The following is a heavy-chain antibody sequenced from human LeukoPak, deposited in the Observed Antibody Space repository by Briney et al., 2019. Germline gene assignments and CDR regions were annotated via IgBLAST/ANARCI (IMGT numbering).Heavy chain of an antibody. CDR2: INPNSGGT. D-gene: IGHD1-7*01. CDR3: ARRVAGTTFWFDP. J-gene: IGHJ5*02. CDR1: GYTFTGYY. V-gene: IGHV1-2*06. Sequence: ASVKVSCKASGYTFTGYYMHWVRQAPGQGLEWMGRINPNSGGTNYAQKFQGRVTMTRDTSISTAYMELGRLRSDDTAVYYCARRVAGTTFWFDPWGQGTLVTVSS.